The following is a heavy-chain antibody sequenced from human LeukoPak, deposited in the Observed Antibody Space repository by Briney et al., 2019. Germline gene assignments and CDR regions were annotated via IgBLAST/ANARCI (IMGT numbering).Heavy chain of an antibody. Sequence: GGSRRLSCAASGFTFRSHGIHWVRQAPGKGLEWVAFIRYDGSNKYYADSVKGRFTISRDNSKNTLYLQMNSLRVEDTAVYYCARDSSGYSGYSSGWIDYWGQGTLVTVSS. CDR3: ARDSSGYSGYSSGWIDY. D-gene: IGHD6-19*01. CDR2: IRYDGSNK. V-gene: IGHV3-30*02. J-gene: IGHJ4*02. CDR1: GFTFRSHG.